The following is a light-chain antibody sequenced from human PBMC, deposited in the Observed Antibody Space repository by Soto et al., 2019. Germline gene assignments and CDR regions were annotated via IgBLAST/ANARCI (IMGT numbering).Light chain of an antibody. CDR2: DVS. Sequence: DIQLTQSPSFLSASAGDRVTITCRASQGISNFLAWYQQKPGNAPKVLIYDVSKLGSGVPSRFSGSGSETEFTLSITGLQPEDSATYFCQQYKIRSTFGQGTKVDNK. CDR3: QQYKIRST. CDR1: QGISNF. J-gene: IGKJ1*01. V-gene: IGKV1-9*01.